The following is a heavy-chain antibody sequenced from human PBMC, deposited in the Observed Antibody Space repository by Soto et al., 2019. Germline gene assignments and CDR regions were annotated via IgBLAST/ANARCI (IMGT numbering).Heavy chain of an antibody. J-gene: IGHJ2*01. CDR1: GYTFSDYA. D-gene: IGHD2-15*01. V-gene: IGHV1-18*01. CDR2: ISASTRNT. CDR3: VRCCCSVGSCYSCWHFDL. Sequence: QVQLVQSGGEVKKTGASVKVSCQASGYTFSDYAISWVRQAPVQGLEWMGWISASTRNTDQAQNFQGRVIMTLDTSTNPAYMELRSLVSGDTAVYYCVRCCCSVGSCYSCWHFDLWGRGTLVTVSS.